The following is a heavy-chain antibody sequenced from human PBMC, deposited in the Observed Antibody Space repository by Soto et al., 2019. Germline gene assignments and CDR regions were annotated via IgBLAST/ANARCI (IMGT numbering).Heavy chain of an antibody. CDR1: GITSSSYA. Sequence: GGSLRLSCVASGITSSSYAMGWVRQAPGRGLEGVAGISGNGGSSYYAGAVKGRFPISRDNSKNTMYMKKNSLTVEDTTVYYCAKRLCAVVVVGGYDIWGQGTMVTVSS. D-gene: IGHD3-3*01. V-gene: IGHV3-23*01. CDR2: ISGNGGSS. J-gene: IGHJ3*02. CDR3: AKRLCAVVVVGGYDI.